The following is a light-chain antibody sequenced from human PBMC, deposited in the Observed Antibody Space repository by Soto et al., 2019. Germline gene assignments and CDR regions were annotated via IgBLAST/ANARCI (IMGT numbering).Light chain of an antibody. Sequence: LTQPASVSGSPGQSITISCTGTSSDVGGYNYVSWYQQHPGKAPKLMIYDVSNRPSGVSNRFSGSKSGNTASLTISGLQAEDEADYYCSSYTSSSTLVFGGGTKLTVL. J-gene: IGLJ2*01. CDR2: DVS. V-gene: IGLV2-14*01. CDR3: SSYTSSSTLV. CDR1: SSDVGGYNY.